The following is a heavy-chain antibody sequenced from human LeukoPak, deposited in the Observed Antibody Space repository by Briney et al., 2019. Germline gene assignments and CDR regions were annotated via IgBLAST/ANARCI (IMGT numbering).Heavy chain of an antibody. J-gene: IGHJ3*02. CDR2: FDPEDSET. D-gene: IGHD1-26*01. CDR1: GYTLTELS. Sequence: ASVKVSCKVSGYTLTELSMHWVRQAPGKGLEWMGGFDPEDSETIYAQKFQGRVTMTEDTSTDTAYMELSSLRSEDTAVYYCATASIVGDKRDAFDIWGQGTMVTVSS. V-gene: IGHV1-24*01. CDR3: ATASIVGDKRDAFDI.